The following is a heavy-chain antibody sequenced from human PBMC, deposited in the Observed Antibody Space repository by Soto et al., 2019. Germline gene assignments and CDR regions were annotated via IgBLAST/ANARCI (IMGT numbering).Heavy chain of an antibody. D-gene: IGHD3-22*01. CDR3: AIDKLRRGYEKFDS. CDR1: GFTSSSYS. CDR2: INSGSSTI. Sequence: EVQLVESGGGLVQPGGSLRLSCAASGFTSSSYSMNWVRQATGKGREWVSYINSGSSTIYYADSVKGRFTISRDNAKNSLYLHRNSLRAEDTAVYYCAIDKLRRGYEKFDSWGQGTLVTVSS. J-gene: IGHJ4*02. V-gene: IGHV3-48*01.